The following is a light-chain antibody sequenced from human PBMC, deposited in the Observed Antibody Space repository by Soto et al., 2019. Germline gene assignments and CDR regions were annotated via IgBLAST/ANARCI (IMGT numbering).Light chain of an antibody. V-gene: IGLV4-69*01. CDR3: QTWGTGIWV. CDR1: SGHGSYA. J-gene: IGLJ3*02. CDR2: LNSDGSH. Sequence: QPVLTQSPSASASLGASVKLTCTLSSGHGSYAIAWHQQQPEKGPRYLMKLNSDGSHSKGDEIPDRFSGSSSGAERYLTISSLQSEDEADYYCQTWGTGIWVFGGGTKLTVL.